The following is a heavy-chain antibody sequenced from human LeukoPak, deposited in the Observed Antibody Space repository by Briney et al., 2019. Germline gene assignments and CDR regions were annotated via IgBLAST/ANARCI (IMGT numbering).Heavy chain of an antibody. CDR2: IYHSGST. J-gene: IGHJ4*02. CDR3: ARGDFDY. Sequence: SETLSLTCAVSGGSISSGGYSWSWIRQPPGKGLGWIGYIYHSGSTYYSPSLKSRVTISVDRSKNQFSLKLSSVTAADTAVYYCARGDFDYWGQGTLVTVSS. CDR1: GGSISSGGYS. V-gene: IGHV4-30-2*01.